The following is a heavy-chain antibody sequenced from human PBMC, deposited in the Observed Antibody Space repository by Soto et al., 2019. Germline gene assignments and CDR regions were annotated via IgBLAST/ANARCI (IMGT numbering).Heavy chain of an antibody. Sequence: QVQLVESGGGVVQPGRSLRLSCAASGFTFSSYAMHWVRQAPGKGLEWVAVISYDGSNKYYADSVKGRFTISRDNSKNTLYLQMNSLRAEDTAVYYCARDRLYYYDSSGHRSDAFDIWGQGTMVTVSS. D-gene: IGHD3-22*01. CDR3: ARDRLYYYDSSGHRSDAFDI. V-gene: IGHV3-30-3*01. J-gene: IGHJ3*02. CDR1: GFTFSSYA. CDR2: ISYDGSNK.